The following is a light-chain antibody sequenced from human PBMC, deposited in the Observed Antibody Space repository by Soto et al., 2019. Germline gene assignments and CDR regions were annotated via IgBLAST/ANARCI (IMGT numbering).Light chain of an antibody. V-gene: IGLV1-40*01. CDR3: QSYDSSLSGSV. J-gene: IGLJ1*01. CDR2: GNS. Sequence: QFVLTPPTPMSRAPGQRVTIPSTLRSANIGTDYDVHWYQQLPGTAPKLLIYGNSNRPSGVPDRFSGSKSGTSASLAITGLQAEDEADYYCQSYDSSLSGSVFGAGTKVTVL. CDR1: SANIGTDYD.